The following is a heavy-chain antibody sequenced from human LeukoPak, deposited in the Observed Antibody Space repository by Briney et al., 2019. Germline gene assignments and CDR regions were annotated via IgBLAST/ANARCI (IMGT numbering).Heavy chain of an antibody. V-gene: IGHV3-23*01. CDR2: ISGSGGST. D-gene: IGHD4-17*01. CDR3: AKLRDYAGNYYYMDV. J-gene: IGHJ6*03. Sequence: PGGSLRLSCAASGFTFSSYAMSWVRQAPGKGLEWVSAISGSGGSTYYADSVKGRFTISRDNSKNTLYLQMNSLRAEDTAVYYCAKLRDYAGNYYYMDVWGKGTTVTVSS. CDR1: GFTFSSYA.